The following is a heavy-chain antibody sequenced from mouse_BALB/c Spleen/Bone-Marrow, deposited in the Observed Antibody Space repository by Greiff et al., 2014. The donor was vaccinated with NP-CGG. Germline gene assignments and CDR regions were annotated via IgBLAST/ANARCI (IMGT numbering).Heavy chain of an antibody. Sequence: VQLQQSGPGLVASSQSLSITCTVSGFSSTGYGVNWVRQPPGKGLEWLGMIWGDGSTDYNSALKSRLSISKDNSKSQVFLKMNSLQTDDTARYYCARQLGHYAMDYWGQGTSVTVSS. CDR1: GFSSTGYG. D-gene: IGHD3-1*01. J-gene: IGHJ4*01. CDR2: IWGDGST. V-gene: IGHV2-6-7*01. CDR3: ARQLGHYAMDY.